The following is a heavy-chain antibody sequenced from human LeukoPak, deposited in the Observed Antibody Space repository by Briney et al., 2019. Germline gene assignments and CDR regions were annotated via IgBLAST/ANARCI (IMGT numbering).Heavy chain of an antibody. V-gene: IGHV3-9*01. CDR1: GFTFDDYA. Sequence: GGSLRLSCAASGFTFDDYAMHWVRQAPGKGLEWVSGISWNSGSIGYADSVKGRFTISRDNAKNSLYLQMNSLGAEDTALYYCAKDSQNYYYYYMDVWGKGTTVTVSS. J-gene: IGHJ6*03. CDR3: AKDSQNYYYYYMDV. CDR2: ISWNSGSI.